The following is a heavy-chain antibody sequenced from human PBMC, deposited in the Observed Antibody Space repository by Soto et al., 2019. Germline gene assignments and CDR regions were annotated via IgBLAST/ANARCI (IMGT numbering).Heavy chain of an antibody. J-gene: IGHJ5*02. CDR3: ARAGYCSGSSCYTYNWFDP. CDR2: IYPGDSDT. Sequence: GESLKISCKGSGYSFPNYWIGWVRQMPGKGLEWMGIIYPGDSDTRYSPSFEGQVTISADKSINTAYLQWSSLKASDTAMYYCARAGYCSGSSCYTYNWFDPWGRGTLVTVSS. V-gene: IGHV5-51*01. CDR1: GYSFPNYW. D-gene: IGHD2-15*01.